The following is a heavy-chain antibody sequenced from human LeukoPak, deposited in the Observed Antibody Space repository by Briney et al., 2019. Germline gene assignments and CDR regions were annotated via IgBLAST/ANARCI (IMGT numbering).Heavy chain of an antibody. J-gene: IGHJ4*02. CDR3: ARGYSYGPPLGY. D-gene: IGHD5-18*01. CDR2: IYYSGST. V-gene: IGHV4-39*07. CDR1: GGSISSSSYY. Sequence: PSETLSLTCTVSGGSISSSSYYWGWIRQPPGKGLEWIGSIYYSGSTYYNPSLKSRVAISVDTSKNQFSLKLSSVTAADTAVYYCARGYSYGPPLGYWGQGTLVTVSS.